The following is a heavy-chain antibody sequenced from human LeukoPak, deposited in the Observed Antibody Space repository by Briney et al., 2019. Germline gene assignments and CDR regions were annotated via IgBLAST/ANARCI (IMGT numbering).Heavy chain of an antibody. CDR1: GFTFGDYA. CDR3: TSPRRGYSYGYDY. J-gene: IGHJ4*02. D-gene: IGHD5-18*01. V-gene: IGHV3-49*04. CDR2: IRSKPYGGTT. Sequence: GGSLRLSCTASGFTFGDYAMSWVRQAPRKGLEGVGFIRSKPYGGTTEYATSVKGRFTISRDDSKSIAYLQMNSLKTEDTAVYYCTSPRRGYSYGYDYWGQGTLVSVCS.